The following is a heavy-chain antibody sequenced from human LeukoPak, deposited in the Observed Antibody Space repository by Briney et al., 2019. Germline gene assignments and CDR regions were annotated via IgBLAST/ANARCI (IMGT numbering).Heavy chain of an antibody. CDR2: ISGSGGST. D-gene: IGHD3-10*01. J-gene: IGHJ4*02. V-gene: IGHV3-23*01. CDR1: GFTFSSYA. Sequence: GGSLRLSCAASGFTFSSYAMSWVRQAPGKGLEWVSAISGSGGSTYYADSVKGRFTISRDNSKNTLYLQMNSLRAEDTAVYYCAKDRWYYGSGSYFDYWGRGTLVTVSS. CDR3: AKDRWYYGSGSYFDY.